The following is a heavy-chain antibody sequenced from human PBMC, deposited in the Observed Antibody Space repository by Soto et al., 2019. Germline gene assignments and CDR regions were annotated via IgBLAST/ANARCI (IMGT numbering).Heavy chain of an antibody. CDR3: ARGRRVFWSGPYYFDY. CDR2: LWSDGSNK. V-gene: IGHV3-33*01. CDR1: GLTFSSYG. Sequence: GGSLRLSCAASGLTFSSYGMHWVRQAPGKGLEWVAVLWSDGSNKYYADSVKGRFTISRDNSKNTLYLEMNSLRAEDTAVYYCARGRRVFWSGPYYFDYWGQGTLVTVSS. J-gene: IGHJ4*02. D-gene: IGHD3-3*01.